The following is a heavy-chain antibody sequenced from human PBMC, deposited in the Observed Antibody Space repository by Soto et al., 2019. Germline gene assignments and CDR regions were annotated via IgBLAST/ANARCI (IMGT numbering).Heavy chain of an antibody. Sequence: EVQLVESGGGLVKPGESLRLSCAASGFTFSNYNINWVRQAPGKGLEWVSAIRSRSIDMYHADSVKGRFTISRDDAKNSLSMKMNGLRAEDTAVYFCVRESYPAKAFDIWGQGTMVTVSS. V-gene: IGHV3-21*01. CDR1: GFTFSNYN. CDR2: IRSRSIDM. D-gene: IGHD2-2*01. J-gene: IGHJ3*02. CDR3: VRESYPAKAFDI.